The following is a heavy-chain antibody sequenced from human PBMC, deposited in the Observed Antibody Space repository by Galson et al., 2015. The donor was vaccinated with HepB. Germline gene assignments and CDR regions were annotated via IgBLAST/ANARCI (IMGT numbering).Heavy chain of an antibody. D-gene: IGHD4/OR15-4a*01. CDR3: ARHGEAYGAAPDYFDY. J-gene: IGHJ4*02. V-gene: IGHV4-39*01. CDR1: GGSISSYY. Sequence: SETLSLTCTVSGGSISSYYWGWISQPPGKGLGWLGSIYYSGTTYYNPSPSLRSRVTISVDTTKNQFSLKLTSVTATETAVYYCARHGEAYGAAPDYFDYWGQGTLVTVSS. CDR2: IYYSGTT.